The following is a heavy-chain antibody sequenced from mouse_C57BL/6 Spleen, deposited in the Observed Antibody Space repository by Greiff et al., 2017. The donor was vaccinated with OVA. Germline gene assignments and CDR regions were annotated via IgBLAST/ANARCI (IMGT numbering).Heavy chain of an antibody. CDR3: AREDYDYLRGFAY. J-gene: IGHJ3*01. D-gene: IGHD2-4*01. CDR2: ISDGGSYT. Sequence: EVKLMESGGGLVKPGGSLKLSCAASGFTFSSYAMSWVRQTPEKRLEWVATISDGGSYTYYPDNVKGRFTISRDNAKNNLYLQMSHLKSEDTAMYYCAREDYDYLRGFAYWGQGTLVTVSA. V-gene: IGHV5-4*01. CDR1: GFTFSSYA.